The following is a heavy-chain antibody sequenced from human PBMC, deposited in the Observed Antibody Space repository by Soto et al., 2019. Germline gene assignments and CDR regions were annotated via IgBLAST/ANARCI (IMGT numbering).Heavy chain of an antibody. D-gene: IGHD4-17*01. CDR2: MNPNSGNT. CDR3: ARGRGGDYSDAFDI. J-gene: IGHJ3*02. CDR1: GYTFTSYY. Sequence: ASVKVSCKASGYTFTSYYMHWVRQATGQGLEWMGWMNPNSGNTGYAQKFQGRVTMTRNTSISTAYMELSSLRSEDTAVYYCARGRGGDYSDAFDIWGQGTMVTVSS. V-gene: IGHV1-8*02.